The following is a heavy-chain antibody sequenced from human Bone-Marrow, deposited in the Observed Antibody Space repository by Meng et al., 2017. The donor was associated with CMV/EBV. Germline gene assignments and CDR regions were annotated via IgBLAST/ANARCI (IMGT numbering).Heavy chain of an antibody. CDR1: GYTFTSYY. V-gene: IGHV1-46*01. CDR3: ARDRGLRVFDY. D-gene: IGHD5-12*01. Sequence: ASVKVSCKASGYTFTSYYMHWVRQAPGQGLEWMGIINPSGGSTSYTQKFQGRVTMTRDTSTSTVYMELSSLRSEDTAVYYCARDRGLRVFDYWGQGTLVTVSS. CDR2: INPSGGST. J-gene: IGHJ4*02.